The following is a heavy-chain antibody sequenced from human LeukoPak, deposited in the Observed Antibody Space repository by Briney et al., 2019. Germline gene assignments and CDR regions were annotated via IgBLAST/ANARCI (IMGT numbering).Heavy chain of an antibody. V-gene: IGHV4-4*09. D-gene: IGHD3-22*01. CDR3: ASPRGDDSGGYYTWYFHH. J-gene: IGHJ1*01. Sequence: SETLSLTCTVSGGSISSYYWSWIRQPPGKGLEWIVSGSTYYNPSLKSRVTISVDTSKNQFSLKLSSVTAADTAVYFCASPRGDDSGGYYTWYFHHWGQGILDTVSS. CDR1: GGSISSYY. CDR2: SGST.